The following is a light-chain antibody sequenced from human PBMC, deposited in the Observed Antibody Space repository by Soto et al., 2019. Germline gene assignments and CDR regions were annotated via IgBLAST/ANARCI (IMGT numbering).Light chain of an antibody. Sequence: QSVLTQPPSVSGAPGQRVTISCTGTSSNIGARYNVHWYQQLPGAAPKLLIYGNSNRPAGVPDRFSGSKSGPSASLAITGLQAEDEADYFCQSYDDSLSAWVFGGGTKVTVL. V-gene: IGLV1-40*01. CDR1: SSNIGARYN. CDR3: QSYDDSLSAWV. CDR2: GNS. J-gene: IGLJ3*02.